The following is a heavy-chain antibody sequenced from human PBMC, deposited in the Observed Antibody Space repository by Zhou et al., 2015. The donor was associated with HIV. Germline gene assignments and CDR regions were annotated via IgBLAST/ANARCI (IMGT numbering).Heavy chain of an antibody. CDR2: INPSGGST. CDR3: ARDRGAAARPGWRYFDL. J-gene: IGHJ2*01. V-gene: IGHV1-46*01. Sequence: QVQLVQSGAEVKKPGASVKVSCKASGYTFTSYYMHWVRQAPGQGLEWMGIINPSGGSTSYAQKFQGRVTMTRDTSTSTVYMELRSLTSEDTAVYYCARDRGAAARPGWRYFDLWGRGTLVTVSS. CDR1: GYTFTSYY. D-gene: IGHD6-6*01.